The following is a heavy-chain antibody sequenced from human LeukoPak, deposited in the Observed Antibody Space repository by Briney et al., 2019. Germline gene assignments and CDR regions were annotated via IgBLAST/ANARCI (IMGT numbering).Heavy chain of an antibody. CDR2: INHSGST. D-gene: IGHD3-10*01. V-gene: IGHV4-34*01. CDR1: GGSFRAYY. Sequence: PSETLSLTCAVYGGSFRAYYWSWIRQAPGKGLEWIGEINHSGSTNYNPSLKSRVTISLDMSKKQFSLKLRSVTVADTAVYYCARRPLRFGEDYFDDWGQGTLVTVS. CDR3: ARRPLRFGEDYFDD. J-gene: IGHJ4*02.